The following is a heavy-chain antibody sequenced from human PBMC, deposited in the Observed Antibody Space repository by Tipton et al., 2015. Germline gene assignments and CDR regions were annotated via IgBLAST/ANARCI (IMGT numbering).Heavy chain of an antibody. CDR3: ARPPTLITPGGFESYSFAP. V-gene: IGHV5-51*01. CDR1: GYSFTSYW. Sequence: VQLVQSGAEVKKPGESLKISCKGSGYSFTSYWIGWVRQMTGKGLEWMGIIYPGDSDTRYSPSFQGQVTISVDTSISTTYLQWDSLKAPATAFYYWARPPTLITPGGFESYSFAPWGQGALVTVSS. D-gene: IGHD2-15*01. CDR2: IYPGDSDT. J-gene: IGHJ5*02.